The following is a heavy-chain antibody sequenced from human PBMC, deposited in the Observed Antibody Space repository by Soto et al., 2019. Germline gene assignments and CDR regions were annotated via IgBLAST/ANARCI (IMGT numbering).Heavy chain of an antibody. D-gene: IGHD2-2*01. CDR2: IYYSGST. J-gene: IGHJ5*02. Sequence: QVQLQESGPGLVKPSQTLSLTCTVSGGSISSGGYYWSWIRQHPGKGLEWIGYIYYSGSTYYNPSLKRRVTISVDTSKHQFSLKLSSLTAEGTAVYYCARETFSSTSSLIGDNWFDPWGQGTLVTVSS. V-gene: IGHV4-31*03. CDR1: GGSISSGGYY. CDR3: ARETFSSTSSLIGDNWFDP.